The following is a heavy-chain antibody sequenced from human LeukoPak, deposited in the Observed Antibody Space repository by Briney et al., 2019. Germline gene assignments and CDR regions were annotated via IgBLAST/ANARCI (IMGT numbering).Heavy chain of an antibody. J-gene: IGHJ4*02. CDR2: ISYDGSNK. V-gene: IGHV3-30*18. CDR3: ANDRSMGLDY. CDR1: GFTFSTYG. D-gene: IGHD3-10*01. Sequence: GGSLRLSCAASGFTFSTYGTHWVRQAPGKGLEWVAVISYDGSNKYYADFVKGRFTISRDNSKNTLYLQINSLRAEDTAVYYCANDRSMGLDYWGQGTLVSVSS.